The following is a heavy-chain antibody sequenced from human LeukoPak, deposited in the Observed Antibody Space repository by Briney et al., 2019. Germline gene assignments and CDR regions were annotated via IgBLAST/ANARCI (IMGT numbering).Heavy chain of an antibody. D-gene: IGHD2/OR15-2a*01. CDR3: ARVGVGSKSAFDI. Sequence: SVKVSCKASGGTFSSHAISWVRQAPGQGLEWMGRIIPIFGTANYAQKFQGGVTITADESTSTAYMELSSLRSEDTAVYYCARVGVGSKSAFDIWGQGTMVTVSS. CDR2: IIPIFGTA. J-gene: IGHJ3*02. CDR1: GGTFSSHA. V-gene: IGHV1-69*13.